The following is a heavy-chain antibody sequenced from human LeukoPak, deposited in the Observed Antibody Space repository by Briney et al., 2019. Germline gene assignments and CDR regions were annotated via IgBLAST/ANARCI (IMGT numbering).Heavy chain of an antibody. CDR2: INAGNGNT. CDR3: AFLGSGWYYFDY. J-gene: IGHJ4*02. D-gene: IGHD6-19*01. V-gene: IGHV1-3*01. Sequence: ASVQVSCKASGYTFTSYAMHWVRQAPGQRLEWMGWINAGNGNTKYSQKFQGRVTITRDTSASTAYMELSSLRSEDTAVYYCAFLGSGWYYFDYWGQGTLVTVSS. CDR1: GYTFTSYA.